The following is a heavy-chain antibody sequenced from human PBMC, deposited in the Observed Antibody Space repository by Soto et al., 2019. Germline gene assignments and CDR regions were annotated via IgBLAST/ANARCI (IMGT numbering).Heavy chain of an antibody. D-gene: IGHD3-10*01. Sequence: EVQLVESGGGLVQPGGSLRLSCAASGFTFSSYWMSWVRQAPGKGLEWVANIKQDGSEKYYVDSVKGRFTISRDNAKNSLYLQMNSRRAEDTAVYYCARFYGSGSYDYYYGMDVWGQGTTVTVSS. CDR3: ARFYGSGSYDYYYGMDV. CDR1: GFTFSSYW. CDR2: IKQDGSEK. J-gene: IGHJ6*02. V-gene: IGHV3-7*01.